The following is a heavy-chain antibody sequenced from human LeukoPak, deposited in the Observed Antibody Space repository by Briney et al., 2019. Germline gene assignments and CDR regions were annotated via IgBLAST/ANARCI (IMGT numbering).Heavy chain of an antibody. J-gene: IGHJ4*02. Sequence: GASVKVSCKASGYNFTSYGISWVRQAPGQGLEWMGWISAYNGNTNYAQKLQGRVTMTTDTSTSTAYMELRSLRSDDTAVYYCARARGGSWFYYFDYWGQGTLVTVSS. CDR1: GYNFTSYG. D-gene: IGHD6-13*01. V-gene: IGHV1-18*01. CDR2: ISAYNGNT. CDR3: ARARGGSWFYYFDY.